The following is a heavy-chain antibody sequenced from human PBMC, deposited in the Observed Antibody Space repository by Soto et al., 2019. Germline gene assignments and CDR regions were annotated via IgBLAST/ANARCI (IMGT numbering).Heavy chain of an antibody. Sequence: EVQLLESGGGLVQPGGSLRISCAASGFAFSNYGMSWVRKAPGKGLEWVSAISGTAHASYYAASVKGRFTISRDNSKNTLYLHMNSLRVEDTAVYFCVKDAPQPFSDWGQGTLVTVSS. CDR1: GFAFSNYG. CDR2: ISGTAHAS. V-gene: IGHV3-23*01. J-gene: IGHJ4*02. D-gene: IGHD3-3*02. CDR3: VKDAPQPFSD.